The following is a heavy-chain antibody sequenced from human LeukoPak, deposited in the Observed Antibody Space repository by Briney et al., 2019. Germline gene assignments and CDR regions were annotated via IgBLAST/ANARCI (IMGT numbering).Heavy chain of an antibody. J-gene: IGHJ4*02. CDR1: GGSISSYY. Sequence: SETLSLTCTVSGGSISSYYWGWIRQPPGKGLEWIGYIYYSGSTNYNPSLKSRVTISVDTSKNQFSLKLSSVTAADTAVYYCARAGDTAMALDYWGQGTLVTVSS. CDR2: IYYSGST. CDR3: ARAGDTAMALDY. D-gene: IGHD5-18*01. V-gene: IGHV4-59*01.